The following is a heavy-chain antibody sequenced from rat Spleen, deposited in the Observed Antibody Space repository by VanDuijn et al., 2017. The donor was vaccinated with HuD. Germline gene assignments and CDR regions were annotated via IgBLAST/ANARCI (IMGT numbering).Heavy chain of an antibody. CDR3: GYLTR. Sequence: EVQLVESGGGLVQPGRSLKLSCAASGFTFSTAWMYWYRQFPEKRLEWVARIKAKSNNYATDYTESVKGRFTISRDDSKSSSYLQMNNLKEEDTAIYYCGYLTRWGQGVMVTVSS. J-gene: IGHJ2*01. CDR1: GFTFSTAW. CDR2: IKAKSNNYAT. V-gene: IGHV6-6*01. D-gene: IGHD1-4*01.